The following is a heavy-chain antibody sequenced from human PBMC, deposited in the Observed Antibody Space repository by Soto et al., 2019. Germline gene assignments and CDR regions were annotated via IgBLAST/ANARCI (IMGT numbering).Heavy chain of an antibody. CDR3: ARDRDGYNYPGVRLYYYYGMDV. J-gene: IGHJ6*02. V-gene: IGHV1-69*13. CDR2: IIPIFGTA. CDR1: XGTFSSXX. Sequence: VKVSCKASXGTFSSXXFSGVRQAPGQGLEWMGGIIPIFGTANYAQKFQGRVTITADESTSTAYMELRSLRSEDTAVYYCARDRDGYNYPGVRLYYYYGMDVWGQGTTVTVSS. D-gene: IGHD5-12*01.